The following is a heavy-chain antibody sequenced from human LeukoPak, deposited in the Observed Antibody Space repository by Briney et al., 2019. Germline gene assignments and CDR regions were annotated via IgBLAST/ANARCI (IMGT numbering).Heavy chain of an antibody. V-gene: IGHV3-30*02. D-gene: IGHD3-3*01. CDR1: GFTFSSYG. CDR3: AKEQVLGWLLDYYYYYYYMDV. Sequence: GGSLRLSCAASGFTFSSYGMHWVRQPPGKGLEWVAFIRYDGSNKYYADSVKGRFTISRDNSKNTLYLQMNSLRAEDTAVYYCAKEQVLGWLLDYYYYYYYMDVWGKGTTVTVSS. J-gene: IGHJ6*03. CDR2: IRYDGSNK.